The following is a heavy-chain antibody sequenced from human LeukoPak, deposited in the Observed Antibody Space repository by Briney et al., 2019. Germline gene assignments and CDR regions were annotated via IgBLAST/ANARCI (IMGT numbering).Heavy chain of an antibody. V-gene: IGHV3-21*01. CDR3: ARDLTTIGY. CDR1: GFTFSSYS. J-gene: IGHJ4*02. Sequence: PGGSLRLSCATSGFTFSSYSMNWVRQAPGKGLEWVSSISSSSYIYYADSVKGRFTISRDNAKYSLYLQMNSLRAEDTAVYYCARDLTTIGYWGQGTLVTVSS. D-gene: IGHD1-14*01. CDR2: ISSSSYI.